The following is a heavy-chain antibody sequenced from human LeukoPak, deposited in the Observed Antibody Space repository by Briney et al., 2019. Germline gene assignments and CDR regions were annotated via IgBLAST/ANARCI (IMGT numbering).Heavy chain of an antibody. D-gene: IGHD3-16*01. J-gene: IGHJ4*02. V-gene: IGHV3-21*01. CDR2: ISISSAYI. CDR1: GFTVSSNY. CDR3: TGGLQYFHD. Sequence: GGSLRLSCAASGFTVSSNYMSWVRQAPGKGLEWVSSISISSAYIYYADSVKGRFTISRDNAKNSLYLHMNSLRAEDTAVYYCTGGLQYFHDWGQGTLVTVSS.